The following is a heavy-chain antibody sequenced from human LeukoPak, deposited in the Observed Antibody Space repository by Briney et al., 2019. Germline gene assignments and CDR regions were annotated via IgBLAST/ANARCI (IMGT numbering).Heavy chain of an antibody. Sequence: GGSLRLSCAASGFTFSESSMSWVRQAPGKGLEWVSNIRSNGRDTHYTDSVKGRFTISRDNSRNTLYLEMNSLRAEDTAVYYCVKGGYVTYFEPWGQGTLVTVSS. V-gene: IGHV3-23*01. D-gene: IGHD2-15*01. CDR3: VKGGYVTYFEP. J-gene: IGHJ5*02. CDR2: IRSNGRDT. CDR1: GFTFSESS.